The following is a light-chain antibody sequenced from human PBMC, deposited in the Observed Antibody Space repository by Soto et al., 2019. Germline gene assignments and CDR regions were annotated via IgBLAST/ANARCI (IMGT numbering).Light chain of an antibody. CDR3: QQYGSSFTWT. J-gene: IGKJ1*01. CDR1: QSVSSSY. CDR2: GAS. Sequence: EIVLTQSPATLYLSPGERATLSCRASQSVSSSYLAWYQQRPGQAPRLLIYGASSRATGIPDRFSGSGSGTDLTLTISRLEPEDFAVYYCQQYGSSFTWTFGQGTKVDIK. V-gene: IGKV3-20*01.